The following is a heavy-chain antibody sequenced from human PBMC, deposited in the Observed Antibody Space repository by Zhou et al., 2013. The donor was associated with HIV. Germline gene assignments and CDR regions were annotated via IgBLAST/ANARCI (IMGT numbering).Heavy chain of an antibody. Sequence: QVQLVQSGAEVKKPGASVKVSCRASGYIFTTYGISWVRQAPGQGLEWMGWVSPYNGNINFAQSVQGRVTMTTDTSTNTAYMELRGLRSDDTAMYYCARDHAGSSGRRAFDIWAKGQWSPSLQ. CDR3: ARDHAGSSGRRAFDI. V-gene: IGHV1-18*01. CDR2: VSPYNGNI. D-gene: IGHD6-6*01. CDR1: GYIFTTYG. J-gene: IGHJ3*02.